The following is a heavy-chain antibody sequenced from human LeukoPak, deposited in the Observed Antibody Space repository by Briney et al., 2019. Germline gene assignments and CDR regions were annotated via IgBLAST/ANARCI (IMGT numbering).Heavy chain of an antibody. D-gene: IGHD4-17*01. J-gene: IGHJ5*02. Sequence: PSETLSLTCTVSGGSISSSSYYWGWIRQPPGKGLEWIGYIYHSGSTYYNPSLKSRVTISVDRSKNQFSLKLSSVTAADTAVYYCARDSAYGDYDPGWFDPWGQGTLVTVSS. CDR2: IYHSGST. CDR3: ARDSAYGDYDPGWFDP. CDR1: GGSISSSSYY. V-gene: IGHV4-39*07.